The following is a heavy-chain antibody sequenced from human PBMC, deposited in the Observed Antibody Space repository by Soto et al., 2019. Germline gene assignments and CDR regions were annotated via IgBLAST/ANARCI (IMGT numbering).Heavy chain of an antibody. CDR1: GYTFTSYY. V-gene: IGHV1-46*03. D-gene: IGHD3-22*01. CDR2: INPSGGST. Sequence: GASVKVSCKASGYTFTSYYMHWVRQAPGQGLEWMGIINPSGGSTSYAQKFQGRVTMTRDTSTSTVYMELRSLRPEDTAVYYCARVAPTLDSSSYYYGAFDIWGQGTMVTV. CDR3: ARVAPTLDSSSYYYGAFDI. J-gene: IGHJ3*02.